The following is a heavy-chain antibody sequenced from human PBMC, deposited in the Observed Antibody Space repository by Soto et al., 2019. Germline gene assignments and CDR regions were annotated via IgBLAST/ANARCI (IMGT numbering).Heavy chain of an antibody. V-gene: IGHV3-9*01. J-gene: IGHJ4*02. D-gene: IGHD6-19*01. CDR3: AKDEPHSSGYFDY. CDR1: GFTFDDYA. Sequence: EVQLVESGGGLVQPGRSLRLSCAASGFTFDDYAMHWVRKAPGKGLEWVYGISWNGGSIGYADCVKGRFTISRDNAKNSLYLQRNSLKAKDTALCDCAKDEPHSSGYFDYWGQGTLVTVSS. CDR2: ISWNGGSI.